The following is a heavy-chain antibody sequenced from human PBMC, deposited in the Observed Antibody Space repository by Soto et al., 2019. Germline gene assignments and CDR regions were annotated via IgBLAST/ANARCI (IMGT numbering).Heavy chain of an antibody. CDR3: ATLGNYYDSSGQGHY. V-gene: IGHV1-18*01. CDR1: GYSFTAYG. D-gene: IGHD3-22*01. Sequence: ASVKVSCKTSGYSFTAYGISWVRQAPGQGLEWMGWISAYNGNTNYAQKLQDRVTMTTDTSTSTAYMELRSLRSDDTAVYYCATLGNYYDSSGQGHYWGQGTLVTV. CDR2: ISAYNGNT. J-gene: IGHJ4*02.